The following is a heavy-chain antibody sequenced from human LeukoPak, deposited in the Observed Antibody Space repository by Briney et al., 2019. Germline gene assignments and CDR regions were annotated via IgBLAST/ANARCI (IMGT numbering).Heavy chain of an antibody. CDR2: IYYSGST. D-gene: IGHD5-12*01. V-gene: IGHV4-39*01. CDR3: AIHGPGYSGYVDY. J-gene: IGHJ4*02. Sequence: PSETLSLTCTVSGGSISSSSYYWGWIRQPPGKGLEWIGSIYYSGSTYYNPSLKSRVTISVDTSKNQFSLKLSFVTAADTAVYYCAIHGPGYSGYVDYWGQGTLVTVSS. CDR1: GGSISSSSYY.